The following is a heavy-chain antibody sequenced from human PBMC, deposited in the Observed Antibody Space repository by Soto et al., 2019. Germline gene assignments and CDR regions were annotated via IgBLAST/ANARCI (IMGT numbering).Heavy chain of an antibody. D-gene: IGHD6-6*01. CDR2: INHSGST. CDR3: GFSAGYSSSPDFDY. Sequence: PSETLSLTCAVYGGSFSGYYWSWIRQPPGKGLEWIGEINHSGSTNYNPSLKSRVTISVDTSKNQFSLKLSSVTAADTAVYYCGFSAGYSSSPDFDYWGQGTLVTVSS. V-gene: IGHV4-34*01. J-gene: IGHJ4*02. CDR1: GGSFSGYY.